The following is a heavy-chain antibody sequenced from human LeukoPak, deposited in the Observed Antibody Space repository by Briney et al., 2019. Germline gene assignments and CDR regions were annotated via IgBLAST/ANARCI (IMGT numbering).Heavy chain of an antibody. CDR1: GFTFSSYG. Sequence: GGSLRLSCAASGFTFSSYGMHWVRQAPGKGLEWVAFIRYDGSNKYYADSVKGRFTISRDNSKNTLYLQMNSLRAEDTAVYYCAKGVVVVPAAIPQDYWGQGTLVTVSA. V-gene: IGHV3-30*02. J-gene: IGHJ4*02. CDR3: AKGVVVVPAAIPQDY. CDR2: IRYDGSNK. D-gene: IGHD2-2*01.